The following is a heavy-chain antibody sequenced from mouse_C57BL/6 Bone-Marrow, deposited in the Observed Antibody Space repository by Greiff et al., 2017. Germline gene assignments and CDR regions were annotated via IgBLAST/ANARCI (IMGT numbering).Heavy chain of an antibody. J-gene: IGHJ2*01. D-gene: IGHD1-1*01. V-gene: IGHV1-55*01. CDR3: SRVITTVVAHYFDY. CDR2: IYPGSGST. CDR1: GYTFTSYW. Sequence: VQLQQPGAELVKPGASVKMSCKASGYTFTSYWITWVKQRPGQGLEWIGDIYPGSGSTNYNETFKSKATLTVDKSSSTAYMQLSSRTSEDSAFYYCSRVITTVVAHYFDYWGQGTTLTVSS.